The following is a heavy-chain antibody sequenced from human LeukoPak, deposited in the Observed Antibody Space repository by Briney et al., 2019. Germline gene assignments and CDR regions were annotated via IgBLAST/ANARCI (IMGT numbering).Heavy chain of an antibody. D-gene: IGHD6-13*01. CDR1: GFTFTNYG. J-gene: IGHJ6*03. CDR3: AKAAVATGCHYTYYMDV. CDR2: IRYDETKE. Sequence: GGSLRLSCATSGFTFTNYGMHWVRQAPGKGLEWVAFIRYDETKEFYADSVKGRFTVSRDNSKSTLYLQMNSLRPEDTGVYCCAKAAVATGCHYTYYMDVWGKGTTVTIS. V-gene: IGHV3-30*02.